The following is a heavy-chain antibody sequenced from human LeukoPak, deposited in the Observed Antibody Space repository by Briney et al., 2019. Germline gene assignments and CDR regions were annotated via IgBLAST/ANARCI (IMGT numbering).Heavy chain of an antibody. CDR3: ARLNDYSSSFDP. D-gene: IGHD6-6*01. V-gene: IGHV4-4*09. Sequence: SETLSLTCTVSGGSITSYYWSWIRQPPGKGLEWIGYIYTSGSTKYNPSLKSRVTMSVDTSKNQFSLKLNSMTAADTAVYYCARLNDYSSSFDPWGQGTLVTVSS. J-gene: IGHJ5*02. CDR1: GGSITSYY. CDR2: IYTSGST.